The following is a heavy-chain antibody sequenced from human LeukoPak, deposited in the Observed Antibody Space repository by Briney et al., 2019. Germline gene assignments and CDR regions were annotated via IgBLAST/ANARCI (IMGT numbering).Heavy chain of an antibody. J-gene: IGHJ3*02. V-gene: IGHV3-48*03. Sequence: PGGSLRLSCAASGFTFSSYEMNWVREAPGKGLEWVSYISNSVSTIYYACTVKGRFTISRDNAKNSLYLQMNSLRAEDTAVYYCARIGLSGAFDIWGQGTMVTVSS. CDR2: ISNSVSTI. CDR3: ARIGLSGAFDI. CDR1: GFTFSSYE. D-gene: IGHD2-21*01.